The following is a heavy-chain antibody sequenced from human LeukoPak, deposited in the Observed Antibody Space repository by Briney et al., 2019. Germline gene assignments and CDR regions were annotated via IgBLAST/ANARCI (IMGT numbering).Heavy chain of an antibody. J-gene: IGHJ4*02. CDR3: ARGRPHGNDY. CDR2: IASDGSST. CDR1: GFTFSSYW. Sequence: GGSLRLSCAASGFTFSSYWMNWVRQAPGKGLVWVSRIASDGSSTTYADSVKGRFSISRDNAKNTLYLQMNSLRVEDTAVYYCARGRPHGNDYWGQGTLSPSPQ. V-gene: IGHV3-74*01. D-gene: IGHD4-23*01.